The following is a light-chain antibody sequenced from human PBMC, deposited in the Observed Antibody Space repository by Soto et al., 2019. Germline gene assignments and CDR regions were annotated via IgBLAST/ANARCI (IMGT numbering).Light chain of an antibody. CDR3: QQRSNWPPIT. CDR2: DAS. V-gene: IGKV3-15*01. Sequence: ETVMTQSPATLSVSPGERATLSCRASQSISSNLAWFQQKPGQAPRLLIYDASTMATGFPARFSGSGSGTEFTLTISSLQSEDSAIYYCQQRSNWPPITFGQGTRLEIK. J-gene: IGKJ5*01. CDR1: QSISSN.